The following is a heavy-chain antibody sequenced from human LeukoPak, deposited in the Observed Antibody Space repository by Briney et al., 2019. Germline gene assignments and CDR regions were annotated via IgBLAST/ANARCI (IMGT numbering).Heavy chain of an antibody. D-gene: IGHD2-2*01. CDR1: GFTFRDYG. Sequence: PGGSLRLSCAASGFTFRDYGMSWVRQAPGEGLEWVSSISGSGDSTYYADSVKGRFTMSRDRSDNTLYLQMNSLRAEDTAVYYCAKGSKYLLFPYYFDYWGQGTLVTVSS. V-gene: IGHV3-23*01. J-gene: IGHJ4*02. CDR3: AKGSKYLLFPYYFDY. CDR2: ISGSGDST.